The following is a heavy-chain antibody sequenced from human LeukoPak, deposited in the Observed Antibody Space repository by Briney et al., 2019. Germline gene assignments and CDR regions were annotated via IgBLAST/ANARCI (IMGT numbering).Heavy chain of an antibody. Sequence: GGSLRLSCAASGFTFSDYSMNWVRQAPGKGLEWVSYISSSSSTIYYADSVKGRFTISRDNAKNSLYLQMNSLRAEDTAVYYCATLGSVRYCSSTSCYSSDYWGQGTLVTVSS. J-gene: IGHJ4*02. V-gene: IGHV3-48*04. CDR3: ATLGSVRYCSSTSCYSSDY. CDR1: GFTFSDYS. CDR2: ISSSSSTI. D-gene: IGHD2-2*01.